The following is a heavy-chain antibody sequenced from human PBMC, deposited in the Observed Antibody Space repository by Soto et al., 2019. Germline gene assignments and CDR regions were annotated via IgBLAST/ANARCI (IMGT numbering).Heavy chain of an antibody. Sequence: GGSLRLSCAASRFTFSSYTMNWVRQAPGKGLEWVSSISSSSSYISYADSVKGRFTISRDNAKNSLYLQMNSLRAEDTAVYYCARDHVAAAVPDYWGQGTLVTVSS. CDR1: RFTFSSYT. D-gene: IGHD6-13*01. J-gene: IGHJ4*02. CDR3: ARDHVAAAVPDY. CDR2: ISSSSSYI. V-gene: IGHV3-21*01.